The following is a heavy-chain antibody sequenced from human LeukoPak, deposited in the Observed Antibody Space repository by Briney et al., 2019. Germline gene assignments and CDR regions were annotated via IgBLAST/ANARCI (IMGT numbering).Heavy chain of an antibody. Sequence: SETLSLTCTVSGDSISGSNWWSWVRQPPGKGLEWIGEIYHSGSTNYNPSLKSRVTISVDKSKNQFSLKLSSVTAADTAVYYCKAAAGTALDYWGQGTLVTVSS. CDR3: KAAAGTALDY. D-gene: IGHD6-13*01. J-gene: IGHJ4*02. CDR2: IYHSGST. V-gene: IGHV4-4*02. CDR1: GDSISGSNW.